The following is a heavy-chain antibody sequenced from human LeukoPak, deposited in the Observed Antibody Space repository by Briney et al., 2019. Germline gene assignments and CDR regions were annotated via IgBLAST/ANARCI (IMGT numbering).Heavy chain of an antibody. D-gene: IGHD1-26*01. CDR3: ARHVTEWELLFRFDP. CDR2: IYPGDSDT. CDR1: GYSFTSYW. J-gene: IGHJ5*02. Sequence: GESLKISCKGSGYSFTSYWIAWVRQMPGKGLEWMGIIYPGDSDTRYNPSFQGQVTISADKSISTAYLQWSSLKASDTAMYYCARHVTEWELLFRFDPWGQGTLVTVSS. V-gene: IGHV5-51*01.